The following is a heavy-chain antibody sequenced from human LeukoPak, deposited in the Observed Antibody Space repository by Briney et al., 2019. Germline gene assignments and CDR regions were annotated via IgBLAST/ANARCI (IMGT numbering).Heavy chain of an antibody. V-gene: IGHV4-59*12. CDR3: ATRAGWFDP. J-gene: IGHJ5*02. Sequence: SETLSLTCSVSGYSLTSYYWSWLRQPPGRGLEGIGYVFHNGVTNYNPPLKSRVTLSLDKSKNQFCLKLKSVTAAVSAVYLFATRAGWFDPGGRGTVVSVP. CDR2: VFHNGVT. CDR1: GYSLTSYY.